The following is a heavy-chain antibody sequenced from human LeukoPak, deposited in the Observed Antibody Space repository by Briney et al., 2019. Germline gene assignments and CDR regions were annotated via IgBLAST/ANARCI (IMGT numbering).Heavy chain of an antibody. D-gene: IGHD3-10*01. CDR3: AREGISGGFDY. Sequence: PSETLSLTCIVSGRSIGSYYWSWIRQPPGKGLEWIGYVYPRGSTNYSPSLKSRVAISVDTSKSLFSLKLNSVTAAVTAVYYCAREGISGGFDYWGQGTLVTVSS. CDR2: VYPRGST. V-gene: IGHV4-59*01. J-gene: IGHJ4*02. CDR1: GRSIGSYY.